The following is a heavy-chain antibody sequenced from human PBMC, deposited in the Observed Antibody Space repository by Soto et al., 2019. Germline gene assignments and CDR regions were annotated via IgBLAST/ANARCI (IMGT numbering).Heavy chain of an antibody. CDR1: GGSISSYY. D-gene: IGHD2-2*01. CDR2: IYYSGST. Sequence: PSETLSLTCTVSGGSISSYYWSWIRQPPGKGLEWIGYIYYSGSTNYNPSLKSRVTISVDTSKNQFSLKLSSVTAADTAVYYCAGDPTLGYCSSTSCRSNWFDPWGQGTLVTVSS. V-gene: IGHV4-59*01. J-gene: IGHJ5*02. CDR3: AGDPTLGYCSSTSCRSNWFDP.